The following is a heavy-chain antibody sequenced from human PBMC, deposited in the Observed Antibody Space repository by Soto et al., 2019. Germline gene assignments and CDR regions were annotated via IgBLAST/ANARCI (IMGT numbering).Heavy chain of an antibody. V-gene: IGHV3-74*01. Sequence: GGSLRLSCAASGFTLNSFFMHWVRQAPGKGPMWVSRINNDGSSTTYADSVKGRFTISRDNAKNTLYLQMNSLRADDTAVYFCAKDRSYGVPPYYYYGMDVWGQGTTVTVSS. D-gene: IGHD4-17*01. CDR3: AKDRSYGVPPYYYYGMDV. CDR2: INNDGSST. CDR1: GFTLNSFF. J-gene: IGHJ6*02.